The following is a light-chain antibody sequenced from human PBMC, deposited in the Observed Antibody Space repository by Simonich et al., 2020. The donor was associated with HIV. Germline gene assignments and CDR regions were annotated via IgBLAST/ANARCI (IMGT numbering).Light chain of an antibody. CDR2: CAS. CDR3: QQYYTTPRT. J-gene: IGKJ1*01. Sequence: DIVMTQSPDSLAVSLGERATINCKSSQSVLYNSYNKNYLAWYQQNPRQPPKLLIYCASTRESGVPDRFSGSGSGTDFTLTISSLQAEDVAVYYCQQYYTTPRTFGQGTKVEIK. CDR1: QSVLYNSYNKNY. V-gene: IGKV4-1*01.